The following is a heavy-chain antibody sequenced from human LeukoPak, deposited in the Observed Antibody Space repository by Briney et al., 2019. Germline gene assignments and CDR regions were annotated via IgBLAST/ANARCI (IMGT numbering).Heavy chain of an antibody. CDR2: IKQGGSEK. V-gene: IGHV3-7*01. J-gene: IGHJ4*02. Sequence: GGSLRLSCAASGFTFSSHWVSCVRQAPGKGRGWVADIKQGGSEKYYVDSVKGRFTISRDNGENSLYLQMNSLRAEDTAVYYCARGPSYGDRSDFLDYWGQGTLVTVSS. CDR1: GFTFSSHW. CDR3: ARGPSYGDRSDFLDY. D-gene: IGHD4/OR15-4a*01.